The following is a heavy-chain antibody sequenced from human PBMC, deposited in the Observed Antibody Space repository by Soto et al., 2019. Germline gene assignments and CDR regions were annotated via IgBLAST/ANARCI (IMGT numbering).Heavy chain of an antibody. CDR1: GGSISSGGYS. Sequence: QLQLQESGSGLVKPSQTLSLTCAVSGGSISSGGYSWSWIRQPPGKGLEWIGYIYHSGSTYYNPSLKSRVTISVDRSKNQCSLKLSSVTAADTAVYYCASSPYYYGSGSYYGNFDYWGQGTLVTVSS. V-gene: IGHV4-30-2*01. D-gene: IGHD3-10*01. CDR3: ASSPYYYGSGSYYGNFDY. CDR2: IYHSGST. J-gene: IGHJ4*02.